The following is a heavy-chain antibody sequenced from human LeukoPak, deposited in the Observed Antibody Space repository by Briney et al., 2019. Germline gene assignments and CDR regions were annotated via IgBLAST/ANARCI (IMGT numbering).Heavy chain of an antibody. V-gene: IGHV3-48*03. J-gene: IGHJ4*01. Sequence: GGSLRLSCAASGFSSSNYWMHCVRQAPGKGLERVSYISGSGSSIHSADSVKGRFTISRDNAMNSLYLQMNSLRAEDTAIYYCAREYDSSGYPIDFWGHGTRVTVSS. CDR1: GFSSSNYW. D-gene: IGHD3-22*01. CDR2: ISGSGSSI. CDR3: AREYDSSGYPIDF.